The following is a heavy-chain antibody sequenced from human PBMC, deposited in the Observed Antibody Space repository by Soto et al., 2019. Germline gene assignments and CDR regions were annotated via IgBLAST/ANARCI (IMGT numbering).Heavy chain of an antibody. CDR1: GGSSSGSY. Sequence: PAKTLSLTCIVSGGSSSGSYWSWVRQSPGKGLEWLGYVYYTGSTNYSPSLRSRVSISVDTSKNEFSLRLSSVTAADTAVYFCARSVAVPGAHIDYWGQGTQVTVSS. CDR3: ARSVAVPGAHIDY. D-gene: IGHD6-19*01. CDR2: VYYTGST. J-gene: IGHJ4*02. V-gene: IGHV4-59*01.